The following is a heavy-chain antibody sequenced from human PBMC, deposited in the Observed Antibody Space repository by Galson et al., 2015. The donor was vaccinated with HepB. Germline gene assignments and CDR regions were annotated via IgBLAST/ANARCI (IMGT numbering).Heavy chain of an antibody. CDR1: GYTFTSYY. D-gene: IGHD3-10*01. V-gene: IGHV1-46*04. J-gene: IGHJ4*02. CDR2: INPSGGTT. Sequence: SVKVSCKASGYTFTSYYMHWVRQAPGQGLEWMGIINPSGGTTTYAQKLQGRVTMTRDTSTSTIYMELSSLRSEDTAVYCCAREGDYGSGIDYWGQGALVTVSS. CDR3: AREGDYGSGIDY.